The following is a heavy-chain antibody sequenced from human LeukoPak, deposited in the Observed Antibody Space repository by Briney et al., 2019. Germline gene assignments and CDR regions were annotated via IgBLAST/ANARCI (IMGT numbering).Heavy chain of an antibody. Sequence: GGSLRLSCAAYQLTFSSYCMTWVRHGPGKGLEWVATINKDGTEKYYVDSVKGRFTISRDNVENSLYLHMDSLRAEDTAVYYCTRGGRSTSYYWQYWGQGSLVTVSS. V-gene: IGHV3-7*01. CDR1: QLTFSSYC. CDR3: TRGGRSTSYYWQY. J-gene: IGHJ4*02. D-gene: IGHD1-26*01. CDR2: INKDGTEK.